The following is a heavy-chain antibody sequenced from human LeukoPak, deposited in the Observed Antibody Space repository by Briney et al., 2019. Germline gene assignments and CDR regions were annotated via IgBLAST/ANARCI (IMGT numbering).Heavy chain of an antibody. CDR1: GGSFSGYY. Sequence: SETLSLTCAVYGGSFSGYYWSWIRQPPGKGLEWIGEINHSGSTNYNPSLKSRVTISVDTSKNQFSLKLSSVTAADTAVYYCARASWYSSTHPFYYWGQGTLVTVSS. D-gene: IGHD6-19*01. J-gene: IGHJ4*02. CDR2: INHSGST. V-gene: IGHV4-34*01. CDR3: ARASWYSSTHPFYY.